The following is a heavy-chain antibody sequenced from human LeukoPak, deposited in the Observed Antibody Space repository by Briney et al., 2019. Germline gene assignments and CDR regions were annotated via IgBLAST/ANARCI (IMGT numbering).Heavy chain of an antibody. V-gene: IGHV3-30-3*01. D-gene: IGHD6-19*01. CDR1: GFTFSSYA. J-gene: IGHJ4*02. CDR3: ATRQSGYSSGWYHY. Sequence: GGSLRLSCAASGFTFSSYAMHWVRQSPGKGLEGVAVISYDGSNKYYADSVKGRFTISRDNSKNTLYLQMNSLRAEDTAVYYCATRQSGYSSGWYHYWGQGTLVTVSS. CDR2: ISYDGSNK.